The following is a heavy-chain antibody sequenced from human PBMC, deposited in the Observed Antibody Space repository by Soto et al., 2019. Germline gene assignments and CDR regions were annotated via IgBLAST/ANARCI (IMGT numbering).Heavy chain of an antibody. V-gene: IGHV4-34*01. J-gene: IGHJ4*02. Sequence: PSETLSLTCAVHGGSFSGYYWDWIRQPPGKGLEWIGEVNHGGTSNYNPSLKSRAIISVDTSKNQFSLKLTSVTAEDTAVHYCARTYSSSWSPFEYWGQGTLVTVSS. CDR2: VNHGGTS. D-gene: IGHD6-13*01. CDR1: GGSFSGYY. CDR3: ARTYSSSWSPFEY.